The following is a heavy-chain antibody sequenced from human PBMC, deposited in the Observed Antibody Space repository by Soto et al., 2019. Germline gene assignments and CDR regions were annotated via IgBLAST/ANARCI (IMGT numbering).Heavy chain of an antibody. V-gene: IGHV3-30-3*01. CDR1: GFTFSSYA. D-gene: IGHD3-22*01. J-gene: IGHJ4*02. Sequence: HPGGSLRLSCAASGFTFSSYAMHWVRQAPGKGLEWVAVISYDGSNKYYADSVKGRFTISRDNSKNTLYLQMNSLRAEDTAVYYCLPYYYDSSGYLDYWGQGTPVTVYS. CDR2: ISYDGSNK. CDR3: LPYYYDSSGYLDY.